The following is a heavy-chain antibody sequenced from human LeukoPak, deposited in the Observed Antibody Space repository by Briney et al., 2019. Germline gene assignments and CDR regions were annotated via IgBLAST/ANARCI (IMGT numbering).Heavy chain of an antibody. V-gene: IGHV4-4*07. Sequence: SETLSLTCTVSGGSISSYYWSWIRQPPGKGLEWIGRIYTSGSTNYNPSLKSRVTMSVDTSKNQFSLKLSSVTAADTAVYYCAGELIFGVVDYWGQGTLVTVSS. D-gene: IGHD3-3*01. J-gene: IGHJ4*02. CDR1: GGSISSYY. CDR3: AGELIFGVVDY. CDR2: IYTSGST.